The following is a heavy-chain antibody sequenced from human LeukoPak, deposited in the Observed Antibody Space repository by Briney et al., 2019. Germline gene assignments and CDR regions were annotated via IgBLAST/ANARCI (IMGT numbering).Heavy chain of an antibody. CDR1: GFTFSSYA. CDR2: ISYDGSNK. CDR3: ARDTYCSGGSCYSLAVDY. V-gene: IGHV3-30*04. Sequence: GGSLRLSCAASGFTFSSYAMHWVRQAPGKGLEWVAVISYDGSNKYYADSVKGRFTISRDNSKNTLYLQMNSLRAEDTAVYYCARDTYCSGGSCYSLAVDYRGQGTLVTVSS. J-gene: IGHJ4*02. D-gene: IGHD2-15*01.